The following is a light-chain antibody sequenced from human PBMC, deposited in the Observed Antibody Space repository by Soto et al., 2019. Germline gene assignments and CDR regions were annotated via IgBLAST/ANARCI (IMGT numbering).Light chain of an antibody. Sequence: EIVMTQSPVTLSVSPGERATLSCRTSQSVGSHLAWYQQRPGQAPRLLIYGASSRATGIPDRFSGSGLATDFTLTINTLQPEDFAVYFCKQTYMVPYTFGQGTKVDI. CDR3: KQTYMVPYT. CDR1: QSVGSH. CDR2: GAS. V-gene: IGKV3D-15*01. J-gene: IGKJ2*01.